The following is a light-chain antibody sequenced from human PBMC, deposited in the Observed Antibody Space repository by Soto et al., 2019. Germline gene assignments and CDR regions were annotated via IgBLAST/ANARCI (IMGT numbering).Light chain of an antibody. V-gene: IGKV1-5*03. Sequence: DIQMTQSPSTLSASVGDRVTITCRASQSISSWLAWYQQKPGKAPKLLIYKASSLESGVPSRFSGSGSGTEFTLTISSLQHDDFANYYYQQYNSYSWTFGQGTKVEIK. CDR1: QSISSW. CDR2: KAS. J-gene: IGKJ1*01. CDR3: QQYNSYSWT.